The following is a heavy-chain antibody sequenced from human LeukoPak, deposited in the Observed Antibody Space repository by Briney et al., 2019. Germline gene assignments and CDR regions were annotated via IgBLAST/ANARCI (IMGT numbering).Heavy chain of an antibody. Sequence: GALRLSCTASGFTFGDYAMSWVRQAPGKGLEWVGFIRSKAYGGTTEYAASVKGRFTISRDDSKSIAYLQINSLKTEDTAVYYCTRDLAPRWIVGATGPSGDWGQGTLVTVSS. D-gene: IGHD1-26*01. V-gene: IGHV3-49*04. CDR1: GFTFGDYA. CDR3: TRDLAPRWIVGATGPSGD. CDR2: IRSKAYGGTT. J-gene: IGHJ4*02.